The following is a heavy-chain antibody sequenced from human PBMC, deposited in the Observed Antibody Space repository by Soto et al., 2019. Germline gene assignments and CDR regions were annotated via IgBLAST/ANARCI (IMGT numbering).Heavy chain of an antibody. J-gene: IGHJ4*02. CDR2: IYHSGST. CDR3: ARMYYDILTGYTYFDY. CDR1: GGSITNTDYF. D-gene: IGHD3-9*01. V-gene: IGHV4-39*07. Sequence: SETLSLTCAVSGGSITNTDYFWAWARQPPGKGLEWIGEIYHSGSTNYNPSLKSRVTISVDTSKNQFSLKLSSVTAADTAVYYCARMYYDILTGYTYFDYWGQGTLVTVSS.